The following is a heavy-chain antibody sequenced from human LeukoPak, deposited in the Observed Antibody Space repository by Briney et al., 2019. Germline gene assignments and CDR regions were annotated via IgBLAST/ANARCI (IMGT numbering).Heavy chain of an antibody. CDR2: ISYDGSNK. V-gene: IGHV3-30*18. Sequence: PGGSLRLSCAASGFTFSSYGMHWVRQAPGKGLEWVAVISYDGSNKYYADSVKGRFTISRDNSKNTLYLQMNSLRAEDTAVYYCAKGSLMTTSLYFDYWGQGTLVTVSS. D-gene: IGHD4-17*01. CDR1: GFTFSSYG. J-gene: IGHJ4*02. CDR3: AKGSLMTTSLYFDY.